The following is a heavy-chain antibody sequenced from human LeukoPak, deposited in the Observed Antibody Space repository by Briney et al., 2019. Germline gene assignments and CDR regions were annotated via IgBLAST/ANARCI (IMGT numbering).Heavy chain of an antibody. V-gene: IGHV3-30*04. CDR3: ARGGEGQWLDPFDY. CDR1: GFTFSSYA. Sequence: GGSLRLSCAASGFTFSSYAMHWVRQAPGKGLEWVAVISYDGSNKYYADSVKGRFTISRDNAKNSLYLQMNSLRAEDTAVYYCARGGEGQWLDPFDYWGQGTLVTVSS. D-gene: IGHD6-19*01. CDR2: ISYDGSNK. J-gene: IGHJ4*02.